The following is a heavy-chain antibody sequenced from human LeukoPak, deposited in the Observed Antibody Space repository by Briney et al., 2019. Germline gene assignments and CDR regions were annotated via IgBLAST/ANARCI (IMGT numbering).Heavy chain of an antibody. J-gene: IGHJ4*02. CDR3: ASGPPTRYSYVY. Sequence: PSETLSLTCTVSGGSLSTYYWSWIRQPPGKGLEWIGYIYYSGSTKNNPSLKSRVTISVDTSKNQFSLKLSSVTAADTAVYYCASGPPTRYSYVYWGQGTLVTVSS. V-gene: IGHV4-59*01. CDR2: IYYSGST. D-gene: IGHD5-18*01. CDR1: GGSLSTYY.